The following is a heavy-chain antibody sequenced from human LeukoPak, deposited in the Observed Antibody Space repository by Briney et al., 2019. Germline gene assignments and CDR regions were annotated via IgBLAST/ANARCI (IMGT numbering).Heavy chain of an antibody. V-gene: IGHV4-59*01. CDR1: GGSISSYY. CDR3: ARDLGPFDAFDI. CDR2: IYYSGST. J-gene: IGHJ3*02. Sequence: SETLSLTCTVSGGSISSYYWSWIRQPPGKGLEWIGYIYYSGSTNYNPSLKSRVTISVDTSKNQFSLKLSPVTAADTAVYYCARDLGPFDAFDIWGQGTMVTVSS.